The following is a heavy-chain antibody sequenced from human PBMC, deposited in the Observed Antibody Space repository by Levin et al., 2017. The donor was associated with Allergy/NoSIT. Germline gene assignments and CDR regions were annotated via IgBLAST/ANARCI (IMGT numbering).Heavy chain of an antibody. D-gene: IGHD2/OR15-2a*01. CDR2: IKEDGSEK. CDR1: EFSFSCHW. CDR3: AKLGAESCNSPRLWYYFYGMDV. J-gene: IGHJ6*02. V-gene: IGHV3-7*01. Sequence: GESLKISCAASEFSFSCHWMTWVRQAPGKGLEWVASIKEDGSEKYYVDSVKGRFTISRDNAKNLFYLQMNSLKFEDTAVYYCAKLGAESCNSPRLWYYFYGMDVWGQGTTVTVSS.